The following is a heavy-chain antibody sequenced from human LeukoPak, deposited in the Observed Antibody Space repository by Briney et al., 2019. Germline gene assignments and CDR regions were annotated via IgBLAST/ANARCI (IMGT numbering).Heavy chain of an antibody. D-gene: IGHD2-2*01. J-gene: IGHJ5*02. CDR2: IYYSGST. CDR1: GGSISSSSHY. Sequence: SETLSLTCTVSGGSISSSSHYWGWIRQPPGKGLEWIGSIYYSGSTYYNPSLKSRVTISVDTSKNQFSLKLSSVTAADTAVYYCARQSVYCSSTSCYGGWFDPWGQGTLVTVSS. CDR3: ARQSVYCSSTSCYGGWFDP. V-gene: IGHV4-39*01.